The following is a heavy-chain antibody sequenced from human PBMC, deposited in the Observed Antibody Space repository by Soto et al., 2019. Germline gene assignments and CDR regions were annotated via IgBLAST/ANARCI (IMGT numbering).Heavy chain of an antibody. Sequence: KPGGSLRLSCAASGFTFSSYSMNWVRQAPGKGLEWVSSISSSSSYIYYADSVKGRFTISRDNAKNSLYLQMNSLRAEDTAVYYCARDDPLAAAPNHWGQGTLVTVSS. D-gene: IGHD6-13*01. CDR3: ARDDPLAAAPNH. V-gene: IGHV3-21*01. CDR2: ISSSSSYI. J-gene: IGHJ5*02. CDR1: GFTFSSYS.